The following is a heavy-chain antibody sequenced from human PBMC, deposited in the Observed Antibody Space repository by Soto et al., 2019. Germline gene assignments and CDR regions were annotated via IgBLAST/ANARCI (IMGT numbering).Heavy chain of an antibody. D-gene: IGHD5-12*01. V-gene: IGHV3-48*03. CDR3: VRGETWLQLSYYFDY. J-gene: IGHJ4*02. CDR2: ISTSGSTI. Sequence: GGSLRLSCAASGFTFSSYEMNWVRQAPGKGLEWVSYISTSGSTIYYADSVKGRFTISRDNAKSSLYLQMYTLRAEDTAVYYCVRGETWLQLSYYFDYWGQGTLVTVSS. CDR1: GFTFSSYE.